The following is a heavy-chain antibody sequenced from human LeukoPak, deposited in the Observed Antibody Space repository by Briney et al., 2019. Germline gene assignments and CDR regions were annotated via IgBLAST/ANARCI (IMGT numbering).Heavy chain of an antibody. Sequence: GGSLRLSXVAYRFTFSSHAMGWIRQAPGKGLEWVAAIGGAGGSTYYADSVKARFTISRDSSKNTLYFQMDNLRAEDTAIYYCARDAGVVAVHYLAHWGQGTLVTVSS. CDR1: RFTFSSHA. D-gene: IGHD2-2*01. CDR2: IGGAGGST. CDR3: ARDAGVVAVHYLAH. V-gene: IGHV3-23*01. J-gene: IGHJ4*02.